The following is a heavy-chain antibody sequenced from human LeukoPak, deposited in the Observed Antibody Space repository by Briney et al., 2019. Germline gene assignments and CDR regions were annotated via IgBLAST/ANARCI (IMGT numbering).Heavy chain of an antibody. Sequence: GGSLRLSCAASGFTFSSYSMNWVGQAPAKGLEWVSSISSSSSYIYYADTVKGRFTISRDNAKNSLYLQMNSLRAEDTAVYYCASLVPAANFWGQGTLVTVSS. CDR1: GFTFSSYS. CDR3: ASLVPAANF. CDR2: ISSSSSYI. D-gene: IGHD2-2*01. J-gene: IGHJ4*02. V-gene: IGHV3-21*01.